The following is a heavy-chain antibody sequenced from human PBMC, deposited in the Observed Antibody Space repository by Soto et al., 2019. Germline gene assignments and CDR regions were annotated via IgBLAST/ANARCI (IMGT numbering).Heavy chain of an antibody. CDR3: AKDPPISLTYELYHYHGMDV. D-gene: IGHD3-10*01. J-gene: IGHJ6*02. V-gene: IGHV3-23*01. CDR2: ISGSGNTR. CDR1: GLTFNSHG. Sequence: EVQLLESGGGLVQPGGSLRLSCEASGLTFNSHGMSWVRQAPGKGLEWVSDISGSGNTRHYADSVRGRFTVSRDNSKNTLYLQMDSLRVDDSAVYYCAKDPPISLTYELYHYHGMDVWGQGTTFTVSS.